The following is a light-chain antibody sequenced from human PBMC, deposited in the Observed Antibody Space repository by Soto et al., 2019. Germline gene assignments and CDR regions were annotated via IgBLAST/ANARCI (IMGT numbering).Light chain of an antibody. CDR3: SSYTGSNINTVV. CDR2: EVS. Sequence: QSALTQPASVSGSPGQSITISCTGTSSDIGKYNYVSWFQQHPAKAPKLIIFEVSTRPSGVSIRFSGSKSGNTASLTISGLQAEDEADYYCSSYTGSNINTVVFGGGTKVTVL. CDR1: SSDIGKYNY. J-gene: IGLJ2*01. V-gene: IGLV2-14*01.